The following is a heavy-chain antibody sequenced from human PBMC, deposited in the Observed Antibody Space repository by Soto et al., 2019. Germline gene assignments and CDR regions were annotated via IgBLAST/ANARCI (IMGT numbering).Heavy chain of an antibody. D-gene: IGHD3-22*01. CDR2: IFPSDSDT. Sequence: GESLKISCRTSGYSFTSYWIAWVRQMPGKCLEWMGIIFPSDSDTRYSPSFQGQVTISADRSTSTVFLQWASLKASDTAVYFCARKDKSGYFNWFDPWGQGTLVTVSS. J-gene: IGHJ5*02. CDR3: ARKDKSGYFNWFDP. V-gene: IGHV5-51*01. CDR1: GYSFTSYW.